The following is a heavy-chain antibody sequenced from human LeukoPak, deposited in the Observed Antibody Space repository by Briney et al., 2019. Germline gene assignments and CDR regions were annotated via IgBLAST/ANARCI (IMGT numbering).Heavy chain of an antibody. V-gene: IGHV4-34*01. CDR1: GGSFSGYY. J-gene: IGHJ5*02. Sequence: SETLPLTCAVYGGSFSGYYWSWIRQPPGKGLEWIGEINHGGSTNYNPSLKRSVTMSVDTSKNQFYLKLSSVTAADTAVYYCARAIYDFWSGYYGRLNWFDPWGQGTLVTVSS. CDR2: INHGGST. D-gene: IGHD3-3*01. CDR3: ARAIYDFWSGYYGRLNWFDP.